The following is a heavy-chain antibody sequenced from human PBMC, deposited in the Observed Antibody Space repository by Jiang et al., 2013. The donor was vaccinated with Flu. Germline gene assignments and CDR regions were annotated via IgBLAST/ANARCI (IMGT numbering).Heavy chain of an antibody. CDR2: TYYRSKWYN. CDR3: AREQPGGSGWYTVDAFDI. V-gene: IGHV6-1*01. D-gene: IGHD6-19*01. J-gene: IGHJ3*02. Sequence: QTLSLTCAISGDSVSSNSAAWNWIRQSPSRGLEWLGRTYYRSKWYNDYAVSVKSRITINPDTSKNQFSLQLNSVTPEDTAVYYCAREQPGGSGWYTVDAFDIWGQGTMVTVSS. CDR1: GDSVSSNSAA.